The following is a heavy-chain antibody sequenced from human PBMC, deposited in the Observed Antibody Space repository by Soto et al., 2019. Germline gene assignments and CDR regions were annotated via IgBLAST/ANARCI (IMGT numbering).Heavy chain of an antibody. CDR3: ARYPLHCSGGNCYNFYYGLDV. J-gene: IGHJ6*02. CDR2: IYYSGSV. Sequence: SETLSLTCTVSGGSINNYYWTWIRQPPGKGLEWIGYIYYSGSVNYNPSLKSRVTISVDTSKNQFSLKLRSVTAADTAMYYCARYPLHCSGGNCYNFYYGLDVWGQGTTVTVSS. CDR1: GGSINNYY. D-gene: IGHD2-15*01. V-gene: IGHV4-59*01.